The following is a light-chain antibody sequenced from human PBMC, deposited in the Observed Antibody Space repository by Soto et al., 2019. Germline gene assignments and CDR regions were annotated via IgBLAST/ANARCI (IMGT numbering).Light chain of an antibody. Sequence: QSALTQPASVSGSPGQSITISCTGTSSDVGGYNYISWYQQHPGKAPKLMIYDVSNRPSGVSNRFSGSKSGNTASLTISGLQAEDEADYYCSSYTSSSTPHVVFGGGTKLTVL. CDR3: SSYTSSSTPHVV. CDR1: SSDVGGYNY. CDR2: DVS. J-gene: IGLJ2*01. V-gene: IGLV2-14*01.